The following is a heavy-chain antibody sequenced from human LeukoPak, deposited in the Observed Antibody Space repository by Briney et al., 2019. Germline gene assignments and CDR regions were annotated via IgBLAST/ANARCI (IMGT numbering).Heavy chain of an antibody. CDR2: ISSSSNYM. CDR3: AREPTGAIDY. Sequence: GGSLRLSCAASGFTFSSYSMNWVRQAPGKGLEWVSSISSSSNYMYYADSVKGRFTISRDNAKNSLFLQMNSLRAEDTAVYYCAREPTGAIDYWGQGTLVTVSS. D-gene: IGHD7-27*01. V-gene: IGHV3-21*01. CDR1: GFTFSSYS. J-gene: IGHJ4*02.